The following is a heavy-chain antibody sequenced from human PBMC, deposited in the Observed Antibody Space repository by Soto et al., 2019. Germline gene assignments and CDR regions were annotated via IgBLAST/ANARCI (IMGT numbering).Heavy chain of an antibody. J-gene: IGHJ4*02. CDR1: GFTFSSYA. V-gene: IGHV3-30-3*01. CDR2: ISSDGSNK. CDR3: ARGPLGGWFGEAH. Sequence: QVQLVESGGGVVQPGRSLRLSCAASGFTFSSYAMHWVRQAPGKGLEWVAVISSDGSNKYYADSVKGRFTISRDNSKNTLYLQMNSLRAEDTAVYYCARGPLGGWFGEAHWGQGTLVTVSS. D-gene: IGHD3-10*01.